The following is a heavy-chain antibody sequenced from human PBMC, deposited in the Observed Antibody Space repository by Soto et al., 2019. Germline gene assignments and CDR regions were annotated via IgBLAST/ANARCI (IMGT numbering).Heavy chain of an antibody. CDR1: GGTFDSYS. V-gene: IGHV1-69*02. CDR3: ATGAVGGRQQLVRDAFDF. J-gene: IGHJ3*01. D-gene: IGHD6-13*01. Sequence: QVQLVQSGAEVKKPGSSLRVSCRASGGTFDSYSISWVRQAPGQGLEWLGKVAAIFDFSRYAPKFQGRVTITADKSTSIAYMDLSGLTSQDTAVYYCATGAVGGRQQLVRDAFDFWGQGTKVTVSS. CDR2: VAAIFDFS.